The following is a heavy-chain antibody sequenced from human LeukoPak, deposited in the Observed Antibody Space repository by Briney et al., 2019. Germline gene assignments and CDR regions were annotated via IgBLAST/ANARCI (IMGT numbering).Heavy chain of an antibody. J-gene: IGHJ3*02. CDR3: ARVDCSGGSCYAFDI. CDR1: GGSITMYY. D-gene: IGHD2-15*01. V-gene: IGHV4-59*01. Sequence: PSETLSLTCPVAGGSITMYYSSSIRQPPGKGLGWIGYIYYSGSTNYKPSLKSRVTISVDTSKNQFSLKLSSVTAAATAVYYCARVDCSGGSCYAFDIWGQGTMVTVSS. CDR2: IYYSGST.